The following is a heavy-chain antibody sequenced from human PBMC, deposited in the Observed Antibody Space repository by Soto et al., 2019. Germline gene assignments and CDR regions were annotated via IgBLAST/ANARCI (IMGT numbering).Heavy chain of an antibody. J-gene: IGHJ6*02. V-gene: IGHV4-31*03. CDR2: IYYSGTT. CDR1: GGSISSGGYY. D-gene: IGHD2-21*01. Sequence: QVQLHESGPGLVKPSQTLSLTCTVSGGSISSGGYYWYWIRQHPGKGLEWIGYIYYSGTTYYNPSLKSRVTISVDTSKNQFSLKLSSVTAADTAVYYCAASCVACGGFNYYGMDVWGQGTTVTVSS. CDR3: AASCVACGGFNYYGMDV.